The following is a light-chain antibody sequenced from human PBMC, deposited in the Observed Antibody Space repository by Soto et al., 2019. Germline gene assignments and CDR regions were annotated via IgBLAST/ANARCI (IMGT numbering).Light chain of an antibody. CDR3: QSYDSSLRNSV. Sequence: QSVLTQPPSVSGAPGQRLTISCAGTSSNIGAGFDVHWYQQLPGTAPKLLIYANDDRPSGVPDRFSGSTSGTSASLAITGLQAEDAADYYCQSYDSSLRNSVFGTGTKLTVL. J-gene: IGLJ1*01. CDR1: SSNIGAGFD. V-gene: IGLV1-40*01. CDR2: AND.